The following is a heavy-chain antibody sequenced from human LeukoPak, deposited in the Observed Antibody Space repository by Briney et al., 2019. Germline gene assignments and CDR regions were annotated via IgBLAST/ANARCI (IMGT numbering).Heavy chain of an antibody. CDR1: GGSISSSSYY. CDR3: ARTKRRSSGLNWFDP. J-gene: IGHJ5*02. Sequence: PSETLSLTCTVSGGSISSSSYYWGWIRQPPGKGLEWIGEINHSGSTNYNPSLKSRVTISVDTSKNQFSLKLSSVTAADTAVYYCARTKRRSSGLNWFDPWGQGTLVTVSS. V-gene: IGHV4-39*07. D-gene: IGHD6-6*01. CDR2: INHSGST.